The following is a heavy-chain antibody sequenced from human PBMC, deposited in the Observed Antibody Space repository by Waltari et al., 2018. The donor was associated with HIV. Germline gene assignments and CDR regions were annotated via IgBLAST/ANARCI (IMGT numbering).Heavy chain of an antibody. CDR3: VRADYYGSGNYLWYFDL. J-gene: IGHJ2*01. CDR1: GGSFSSYY. D-gene: IGHD3-10*01. Sequence: QVQLQQWGAGLLKPSETLSLTCAVYGGSFSSYYWNWIRQPPGKGLEWIGEINHSGSPNYNPSLKSRGTLSVDSSKNQISLKLSSVTAADTAVYYCVRADYYGSGNYLWYFDLWGRGTLVTVSS. CDR2: INHSGSP. V-gene: IGHV4-34*01.